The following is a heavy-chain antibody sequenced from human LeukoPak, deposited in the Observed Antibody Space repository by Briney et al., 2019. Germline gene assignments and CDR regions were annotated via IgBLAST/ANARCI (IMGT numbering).Heavy chain of an antibody. J-gene: IGHJ4*02. D-gene: IGHD2-8*01. CDR2: TNSGGTST. Sequence: PGGSLRLSCATSGFPFSDFSMSWVRQAPGMGLEWISTTNSGGTSTYYAESVKGRFTISRDNSKNTLYLQMSSLRVEDTAVYYCAKQSYARSLGEGGPGTLVSVSS. CDR1: GFPFSDFS. CDR3: AKQSYARSLGE. V-gene: IGHV3-23*01.